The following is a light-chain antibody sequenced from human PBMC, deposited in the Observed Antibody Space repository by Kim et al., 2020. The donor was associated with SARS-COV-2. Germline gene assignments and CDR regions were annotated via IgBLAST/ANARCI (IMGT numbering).Light chain of an antibody. CDR2: GAS. CDR1: QTASSSS. CDR3: QQCGRSPQGVT. Sequence: EIVLTQSPGTLSLSPGETATLSCRASQTASSSSLAWYQQKPGQAPRLLIYGASSRATGIPDRFSGSGSGTDFTLTISRLEPEDCAVYYCQQCGRSPQGVTFGGGTKVDIK. V-gene: IGKV3-20*01. J-gene: IGKJ4*01.